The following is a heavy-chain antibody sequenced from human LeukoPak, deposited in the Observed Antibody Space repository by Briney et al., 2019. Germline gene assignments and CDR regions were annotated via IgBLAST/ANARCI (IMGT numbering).Heavy chain of an antibody. V-gene: IGHV1-69*13. J-gene: IGHJ4*02. CDR2: IIPIFGTA. D-gene: IGHD5-24*01. CDR3: ARAGRDGYNGDY. CDR1: GGTFSSYA. Sequence: SVKVSCKASGGTFSSYAISWVRQAPGQGLEWMGGIIPIFGTANYAQKFQGRVTITADESTSTAYMELRSLRSEDTAVYYCARAGRDGYNGDYWGQGTLVTVSS.